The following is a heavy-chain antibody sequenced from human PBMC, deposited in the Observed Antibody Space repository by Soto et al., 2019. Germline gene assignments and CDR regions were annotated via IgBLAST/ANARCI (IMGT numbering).Heavy chain of an antibody. CDR1: GFTVSTYG. D-gene: IGHD2-8*02. V-gene: IGHV3-30*03. CDR3: TGEVASGY. J-gene: IGHJ4*02. CDR2: ISRDGGTK. Sequence: QVQLVESGGGVVQPGGSLRLSCAVSGFTVSTYGMHWVRQAPGKGLEWVAVISRDGGTKYYADSVKDRFTISRDNSRNTLFLEMNSLRGDDMAVYYCTGEVASGYWGQGTLVTVSS.